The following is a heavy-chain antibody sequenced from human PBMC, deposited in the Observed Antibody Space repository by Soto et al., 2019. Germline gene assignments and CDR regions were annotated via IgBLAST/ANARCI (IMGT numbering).Heavy chain of an antibody. D-gene: IGHD2-21*01. V-gene: IGHV3-30-3*01. CDR3: ARLPGPVVAVLDLDPVEGREPVSDADV. CDR2: ISFDGSKK. J-gene: IGHJ6*02. Sequence: QMQLVESGGGVVQPGRSLRLSCAASGFTFSSYPMHWVRQAPGTGLEWVAVISFDGSKKYYADSVKGRFFISTDNSKNMLARQRKSLRGEDSAVDYGARLPGPVVAVLDLDPVEGREPVSDADVWGQGTAVTVSS. CDR1: GFTFSSYP.